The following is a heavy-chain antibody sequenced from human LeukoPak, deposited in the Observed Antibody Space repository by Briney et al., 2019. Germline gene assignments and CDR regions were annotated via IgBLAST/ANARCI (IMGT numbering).Heavy chain of an antibody. CDR3: ARLHSTAAAGTYDY. CDR1: GFIFSDYY. D-gene: IGHD6-13*01. CDR2: ISSDSSYT. J-gene: IGHJ4*02. Sequence: GGSLRLSCAASGFIFSDYYMTWIRQAPGKGLDWISYISSDSSYTRYADSVKGRFTVSRDNAKNSLYLQMNSLRAEDTAVYYCARLHSTAAAGTYDYWGQGTLGTVSS. V-gene: IGHV3-11*06.